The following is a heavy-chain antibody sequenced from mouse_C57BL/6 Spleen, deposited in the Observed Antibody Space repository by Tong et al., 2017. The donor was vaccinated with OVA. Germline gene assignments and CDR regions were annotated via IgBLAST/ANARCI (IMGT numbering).Heavy chain of an antibody. V-gene: IGHV5-6*01. Sequence: EVQLQESGRDLVKPGGSLKLSCAASGFTFSSYGMSWVRQTPDKRLEWVATISSGGSYTYYPDSVKGRFTISRDNAKNTLYLQMSSLKSEDTAMYYCARREVRRAWFSYWGQGTLVTVSA. CDR2: ISSGGSYT. J-gene: IGHJ3*01. CDR3: ARREVRRAWFSY. CDR1: GFTFSSYG. D-gene: IGHD2-14*01.